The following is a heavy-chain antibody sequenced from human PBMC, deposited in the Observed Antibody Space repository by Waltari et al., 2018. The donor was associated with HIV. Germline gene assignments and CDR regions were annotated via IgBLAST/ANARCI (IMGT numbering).Heavy chain of an antibody. V-gene: IGHV4-38-2*02. D-gene: IGHD6-25*01. CDR2: IYHTGSA. Sequence: QVQLQESGPGLVRPSETLSLSCSVSGFSITTGYYWGWVRQPPGKGPELIGYIYHTGSAYYHPSLKSRVSISVDTSKNQFSLKVNSMTASDAAVYYCARVRPADQRYLDYWGQGTLVTVSS. J-gene: IGHJ4*02. CDR3: ARVRPADQRYLDY. CDR1: GFSITTGYY.